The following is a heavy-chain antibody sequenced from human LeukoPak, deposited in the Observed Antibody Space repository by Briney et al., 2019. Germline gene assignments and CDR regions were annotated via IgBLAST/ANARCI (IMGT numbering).Heavy chain of an antibody. J-gene: IGHJ6*02. CDR3: ARDYGSGRGVEISYHHYGMDV. CDR2: IWYDGTNE. Sequence: PGGSLRLSCAASRFTFSTYGMHWVRQAPGKGLEWVAVIWYDGTNEYYADSVKGRFTISRDNSKNTLYLQMNSLRDEDTALYFCARDYGSGRGVEISYHHYGMDVLGQGTTVTVSS. V-gene: IGHV3-33*01. D-gene: IGHD3-10*01. CDR1: RFTFSTYG.